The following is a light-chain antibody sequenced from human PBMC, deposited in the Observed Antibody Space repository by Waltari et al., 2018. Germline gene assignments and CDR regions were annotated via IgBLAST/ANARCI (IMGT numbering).Light chain of an antibody. V-gene: IGLV3-1*01. Sequence: SYELPQPPYVSVSPGQTASTTSSGAKLENISVCWYQQTPGQSPVLVIYQDTQRPLGIPERFSGSNSGNTATLTISGTQAMDEADYYCQAWDSSTGVFGSGTKVTVL. CDR1: KLENIS. J-gene: IGLJ6*01. CDR2: QDT. CDR3: QAWDSSTGV.